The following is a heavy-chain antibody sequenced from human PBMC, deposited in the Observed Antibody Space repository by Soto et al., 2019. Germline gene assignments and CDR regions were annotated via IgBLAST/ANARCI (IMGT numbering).Heavy chain of an antibody. CDR2: IIPNSGSA. CDR1: GDTFSTYI. D-gene: IGHD2-15*01. CDR3: AWVVVQVSPNPENYDFGLDC. V-gene: IGHV1-69*06. J-gene: IGHJ6*02. Sequence: SVKVSCKASGDTFSTYIITWLRQAPGQGLEWMGGIIPNSGSANYAQKFQGRVTLTADKSTRTAYMELSSLKSEDTAVYYCAWVVVQVSPNPENYDFGLDCWGQGTMVTVSS.